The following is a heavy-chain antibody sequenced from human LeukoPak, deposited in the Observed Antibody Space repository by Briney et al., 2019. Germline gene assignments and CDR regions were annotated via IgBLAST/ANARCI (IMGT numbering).Heavy chain of an antibody. CDR2: MNPNSGNT. Sequence: ASVKVSCKASGYTFTSYDINWVRQATGQGLEWMGWMNPNSGNTGYAQKFQGRVTITRNTSISTAYMELSSLRSEDTAVYYCAQLNLQYDSFDIWGQGTMVTVSS. CDR3: AQLNLQYDSFDI. CDR1: GYTFTSYD. V-gene: IGHV1-8*03. J-gene: IGHJ3*02. D-gene: IGHD4-11*01.